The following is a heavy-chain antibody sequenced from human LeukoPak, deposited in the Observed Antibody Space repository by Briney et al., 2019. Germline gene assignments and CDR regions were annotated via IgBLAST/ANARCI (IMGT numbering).Heavy chain of an antibody. D-gene: IGHD3-10*01. Sequence: PSETLSLTCTVSGGSISSYYWSWIRQPPGKGLEWIGYICYSGSTNYNPSLKSRVTISVDTSKNQFSLKLSSVTAADTAVYYCASNYYGSGSLDYWGQGNLVTVSS. CDR3: ASNYYGSGSLDY. J-gene: IGHJ4*02. CDR2: ICYSGST. CDR1: GGSISSYY. V-gene: IGHV4-59*08.